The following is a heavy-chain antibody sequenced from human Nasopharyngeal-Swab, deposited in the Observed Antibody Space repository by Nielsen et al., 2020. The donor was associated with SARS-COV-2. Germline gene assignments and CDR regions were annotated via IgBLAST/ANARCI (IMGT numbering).Heavy chain of an antibody. D-gene: IGHD2-2*01. V-gene: IGHV4-38-2*01. CDR3: ARTDIVVVPAATTPRKDGMDV. J-gene: IGHJ6*02. CDR2: INHSGST. Sequence: SETLSLTCAVSGYSISSGYYWGWIRQPPGKGLEWIGEINHSGSTNYNPSLKSRVTISVDTSKSQFSLKLSSVTAADTAVYYCARTDIVVVPAATTPRKDGMDVWGQGTTVTVSS. CDR1: GYSISSGYY.